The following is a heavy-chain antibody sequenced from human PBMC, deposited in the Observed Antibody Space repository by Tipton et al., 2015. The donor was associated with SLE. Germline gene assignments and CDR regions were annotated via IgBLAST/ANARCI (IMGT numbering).Heavy chain of an antibody. D-gene: IGHD1-26*01. CDR3: ARGIRIVGATHDAFDI. J-gene: IGHJ3*02. CDR2: INHSGST. Sequence: TLSLTCTVSGGSISSYYWSWIRQPPGKGLEWIGEINHSGSTNYKPSLKSRVTISVDTSKNQFSLKLSSVTAADTAVYYCARGIRIVGATHDAFDIWGQGTMVTVSS. V-gene: IGHV4-34*01. CDR1: GGSISSYY.